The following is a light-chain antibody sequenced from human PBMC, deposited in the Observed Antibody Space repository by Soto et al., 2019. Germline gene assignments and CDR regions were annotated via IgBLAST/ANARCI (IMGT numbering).Light chain of an antibody. Sequence: QSALTQPASVSGSPGQSITISCAGTSSDVGGYNLVSWYQHYPGKAPKLMIYEGSKRPSGVSDRFSGSKSGNTASLTLSGLQAEDEADYYCCSYAGSSTYVFGTGTKVTVL. CDR1: SSDVGGYNL. J-gene: IGLJ1*01. V-gene: IGLV2-23*01. CDR3: CSYAGSSTYV. CDR2: EGS.